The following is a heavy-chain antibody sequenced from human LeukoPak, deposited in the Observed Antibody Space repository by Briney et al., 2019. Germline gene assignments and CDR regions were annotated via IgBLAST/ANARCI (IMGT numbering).Heavy chain of an antibody. CDR2: IRYDGSNK. V-gene: IGHV3-30*02. CDR1: GFTFSNYA. CDR3: AKDSKWELPHSWIAY. J-gene: IGHJ4*02. Sequence: GGSLRLSCAASGFTFSNYAMHWVRQAPGKGLEWVTFIRYDGSNKYYAESVKGRFTISRDNSKNTLYLQMNSLRAEDTAVYYCAKDSKWELPHSWIAYWGQGTLVTVSS. D-gene: IGHD1-26*01.